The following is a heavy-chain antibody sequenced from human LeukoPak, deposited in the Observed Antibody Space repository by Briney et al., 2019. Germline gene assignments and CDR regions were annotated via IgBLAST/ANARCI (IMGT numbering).Heavy chain of an antibody. D-gene: IGHD6-13*01. J-gene: IGHJ4*02. CDR2: VNSDGSTT. CDR3: ARGYYSSSRFDS. CDR1: GFPFSNYW. V-gene: IGHV3-74*01. Sequence: GGSLRLSCAASGFPFSNYWMHWVRQAPGKGLVWVSRVNSDGSTTKYADSVKGRFTISRDNAENTLYMRMNSLRPEDTAVYYCARGYYSSSRFDSWGQGTLVTVTS.